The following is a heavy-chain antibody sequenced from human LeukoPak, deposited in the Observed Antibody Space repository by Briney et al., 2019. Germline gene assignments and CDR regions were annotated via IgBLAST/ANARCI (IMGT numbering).Heavy chain of an antibody. V-gene: IGHV1-69*05. J-gene: IGHJ4*02. CDR3: ARGQTSGYDGTDY. Sequence: SVKVSCKASGGTFSSYAISWVRQAPGQGLEWMGGIIPIFGTANYAQKFQGRVTMTRNTSISTAYMELSSLRSEDTAVYYCARGQTSGYDGTDYWGQGTLVTVSS. CDR2: IIPIFGTA. CDR1: GGTFSSYA. D-gene: IGHD5-12*01.